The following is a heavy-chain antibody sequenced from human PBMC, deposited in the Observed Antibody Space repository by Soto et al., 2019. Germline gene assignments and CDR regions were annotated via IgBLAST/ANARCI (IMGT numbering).Heavy chain of an antibody. V-gene: IGHV4-31*02. Sequence: SETLSLTCTVSGDSIRSAGHYWSWIRQHPGKGLEWIGYIYYTGSTYYNPSLKSRVSISLDTSQNQFSLKLTSVTAADTAVYYCARSGASGIIITSTLFDPWGQGTTVTFSS. CDR3: ARSGASGIIITSTLFDP. CDR2: IYYTGST. CDR1: GDSIRSAGHY. J-gene: IGHJ5*02. D-gene: IGHD1-1*01.